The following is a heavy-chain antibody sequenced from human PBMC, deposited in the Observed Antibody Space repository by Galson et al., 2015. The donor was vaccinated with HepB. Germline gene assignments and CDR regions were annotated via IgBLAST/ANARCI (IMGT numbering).Heavy chain of an antibody. CDR2: IIPIFGTA. CDR1: GGTFSSYA. Sequence: SVKVSCKASGGTFSSYAISWVRQAPGQGLEWMGGIIPIFGTANYAQKFQGRVTITADRSTSTAYMELSSLRSEDTAVYYCARDGIEFLLQADSSSSFWTLWGQGTLVTVSS. V-gene: IGHV1-69*06. D-gene: IGHD6-6*01. J-gene: IGHJ4*02. CDR3: ARDGIEFLLQADSSSSFWTL.